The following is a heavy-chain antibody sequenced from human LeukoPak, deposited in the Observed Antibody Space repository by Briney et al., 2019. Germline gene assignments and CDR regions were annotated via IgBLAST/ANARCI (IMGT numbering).Heavy chain of an antibody. CDR2: VSSSSSTI. V-gene: IGHV3-48*02. Sequence: GGSLRLSCAASGFTFRSFSMNWVRQAPGKGLEWVSYVSSSSSTIYYADSVKGRFTISRDNAKNSLYLQMNSLRDEDTAVYYCARDLTGDYGGPFDYWGQGTLVTVSS. CDR1: GFTFRSFS. D-gene: IGHD4-23*01. CDR3: ARDLTGDYGGPFDY. J-gene: IGHJ4*02.